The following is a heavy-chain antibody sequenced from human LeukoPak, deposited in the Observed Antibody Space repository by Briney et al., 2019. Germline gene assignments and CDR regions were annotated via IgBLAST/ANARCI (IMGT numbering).Heavy chain of an antibody. Sequence: SQTLSLTCSVSGGSISRVDSYWTWLRQHPGKGLEWIGEINHSGSTNYNPSLKSRVTISVDTSKNQFSLKLSSVTAADTAVYYCAWSGYCSSISCPRFDYWGQGTLVTVSS. CDR3: AWSGYCSSISCPRFDY. D-gene: IGHD2-2*03. CDR2: INHSGST. V-gene: IGHV4-31*03. CDR1: GGSISRVDSY. J-gene: IGHJ4*02.